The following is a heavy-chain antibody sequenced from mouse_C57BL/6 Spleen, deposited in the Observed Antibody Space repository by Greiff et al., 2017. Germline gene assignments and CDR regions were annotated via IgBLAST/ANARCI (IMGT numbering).Heavy chain of an antibody. V-gene: IGHV1-50*01. D-gene: IGHD3-3*01. J-gene: IGHJ3*01. Sequence: VQLQQPGAELVKPGASVKLSCKASGYTFTSYWMQWVKQRPGQGLEWIGEIDPSDSYTNYNQKFNGKATLTVDTSSSTAYMQLSSLTSEDSAVYYCARGGTGFAYWGQGTLVTVSA. CDR1: GYTFTSYW. CDR3: ARGGTGFAY. CDR2: IDPSDSYT.